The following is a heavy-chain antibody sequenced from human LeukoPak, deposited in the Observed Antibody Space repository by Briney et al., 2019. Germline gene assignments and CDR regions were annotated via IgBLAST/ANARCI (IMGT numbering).Heavy chain of an antibody. V-gene: IGHV1-69*05. CDR1: GGTFSSYA. CDR3: ARVFVGATSTSMYYFDC. Sequence: GASVKVSCKASGGTFSSYAISWVRQAPGRGLEWMGGIIPIFGTANYAQKFQGRVTMTRDTSTSTVYMELSSLRSEDTAVYYCARVFVGATSTSMYYFDCWGQRTLVTVSS. CDR2: IIPIFGTA. J-gene: IGHJ4*02. D-gene: IGHD1-26*01.